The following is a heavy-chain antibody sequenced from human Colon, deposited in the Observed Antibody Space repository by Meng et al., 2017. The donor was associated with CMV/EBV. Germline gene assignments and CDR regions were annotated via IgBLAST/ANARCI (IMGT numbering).Heavy chain of an antibody. J-gene: IGHJ4*02. CDR3: VRMAAAAQRNY. Sequence: GESLKISCAASGFTFSSYAMSWVRQAPGKGLEWVSVIYSGGSSTYYADSVKGRFTISRDNSKNTLYQQMNSLRPEDMAVYYCVRMAAAAQRNYWGQGTLVTVSS. CDR1: GFTFSSYA. CDR2: IYSGGSST. V-gene: IGHV3-23*03. D-gene: IGHD6-13*01.